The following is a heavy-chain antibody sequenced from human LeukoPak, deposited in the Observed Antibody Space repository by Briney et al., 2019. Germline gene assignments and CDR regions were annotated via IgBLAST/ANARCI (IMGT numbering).Heavy chain of an antibody. J-gene: IGHJ4*02. Sequence: GGSLRLSCVASGFTFGKYWMSWVRQAPGKGLEWVANIKLDGSEKNYVDSVKGRFTISRDNAKNTLYLQMNSLRAEDTAVYYCGRETYTYDTSGPDHWGQGTLVTVSS. CDR3: GRETYTYDTSGPDH. D-gene: IGHD3-22*01. CDR2: IKLDGSEK. CDR1: GFTFGKYW. V-gene: IGHV3-7*01.